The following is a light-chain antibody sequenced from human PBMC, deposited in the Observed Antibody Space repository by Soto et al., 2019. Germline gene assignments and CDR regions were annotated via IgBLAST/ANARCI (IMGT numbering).Light chain of an antibody. CDR1: HGISNY. V-gene: IGKV1-27*01. Sequence: DIQMTQSPSSLSASVGDRVTITCRASHGISNYLAWYQQKPGKVPKLLIYAASTLQSGVPSRFSGSGSGTDFTLTISSLQPEDVATYYCQKYNSARTWTFGQGTKVDIK. CDR2: AAS. CDR3: QKYNSARTWT. J-gene: IGKJ1*01.